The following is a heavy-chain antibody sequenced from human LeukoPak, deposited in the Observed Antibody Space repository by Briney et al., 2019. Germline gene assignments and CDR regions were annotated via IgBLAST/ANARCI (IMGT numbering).Heavy chain of an antibody. Sequence: GGSLRLSCVASGFTFSETYMAWVRQAPGKGLEWVSYISSGGSTTYYADSVKGRFTISRDNGKNSLYLQLNSLRADDTAVYYCARIESYGSGYYHYYYMDVWGEGTTVTVSS. CDR2: ISSGGSTT. D-gene: IGHD3-10*01. J-gene: IGHJ6*03. CDR1: GFTFSETY. CDR3: ARIESYGSGYYHYYYMDV. V-gene: IGHV3-11*04.